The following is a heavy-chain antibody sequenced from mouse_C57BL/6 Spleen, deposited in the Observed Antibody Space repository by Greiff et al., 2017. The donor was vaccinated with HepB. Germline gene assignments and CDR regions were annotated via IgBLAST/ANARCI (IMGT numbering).Heavy chain of an antibody. J-gene: IGHJ2*01. V-gene: IGHV5-16*01. Sequence: DVHLVESEGGLVQPGSSMKLSCTASGFTFSDYYMAWVRQVPEKGLEWVANINYDGSSTYYLDSLKSRFIISRDNAKNILYLQMSSLTSEDTATYYCARVGGWLLRDYFDYWGQGTTLTVSS. CDR1: GFTFSDYY. D-gene: IGHD2-3*01. CDR2: INYDGSST. CDR3: ARVGGWLLRDYFDY.